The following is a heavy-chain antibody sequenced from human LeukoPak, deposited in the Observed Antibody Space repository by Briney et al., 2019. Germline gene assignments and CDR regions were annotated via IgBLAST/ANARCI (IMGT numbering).Heavy chain of an antibody. D-gene: IGHD3-22*01. CDR3: ARGSPNYYDSSGYYPYYYYYYYMDV. J-gene: IGHJ6*03. V-gene: IGHV4-34*01. CDR1: GGSFSGYH. CDR2: INHSGST. Sequence: SETLSLTCAVYGGSFSGYHWSWIRQPPGKGLEWIGEINHSGSTNYNPSLKSRVTISVDTSKNQFSLKLSSVTAADTAVYYCARGSPNYYDSSGYYPYYYYYYYMDVWGKGTTVTVSS.